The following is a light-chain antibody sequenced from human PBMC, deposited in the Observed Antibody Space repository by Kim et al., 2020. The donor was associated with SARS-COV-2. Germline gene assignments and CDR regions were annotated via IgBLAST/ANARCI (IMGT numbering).Light chain of an antibody. CDR2: DAS. V-gene: IGKV3-20*01. J-gene: IGKJ1*01. CDR1: SNY. CDR3: QYYDTSPSWT. Sequence: SNYLAWYQQKPGQAPRLLIYDASSRATGIPDRFSGGGSGTDFTLTINRLEPEDFAVYYCQYYDTSPSWTFGQGTKVDIK.